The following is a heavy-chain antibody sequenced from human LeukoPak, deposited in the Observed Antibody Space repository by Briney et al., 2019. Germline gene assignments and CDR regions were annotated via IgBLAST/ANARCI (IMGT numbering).Heavy chain of an antibody. J-gene: IGHJ4*02. CDR3: AKANGDNAYDVFDY. V-gene: IGHV3-23*01. CDR2: ISATGAT. CDR1: EFTFSSYA. D-gene: IGHD5-12*01. Sequence: PGGSLRLSCAASEFTFSSYAMTWVRQAPGKGLEWVSAISATGATYYADSVEGRFAISRDNSENTLYLQMSSLRAEDTAVYYCAKANGDNAYDVFDYWGQGTLVTVSS.